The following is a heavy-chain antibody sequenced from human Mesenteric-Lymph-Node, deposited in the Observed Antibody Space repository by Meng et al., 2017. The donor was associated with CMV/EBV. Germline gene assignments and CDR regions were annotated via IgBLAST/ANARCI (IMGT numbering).Heavy chain of an antibody. Sequence: GESLKISCAASGFTFSDSTMHWVRQASGKGLEWVVHIRNKANNYATTYGASVKGRFTISRDDSSRRTYLQLSSVKADDTAVYYCVAPSCSSTNCYAADYWGQGTLVTVSS. J-gene: IGHJ4*02. CDR1: GFTFSDST. D-gene: IGHD2-2*01. V-gene: IGHV3-73*01. CDR2: IRNKANNYAT. CDR3: VAPSCSSTNCYAADY.